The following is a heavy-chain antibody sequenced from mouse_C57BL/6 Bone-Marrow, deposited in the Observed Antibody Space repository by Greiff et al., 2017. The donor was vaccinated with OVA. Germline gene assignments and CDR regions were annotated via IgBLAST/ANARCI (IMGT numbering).Heavy chain of an antibody. CDR1: GFTFSSYG. CDR2: ISSGGSYT. V-gene: IGHV5-6*01. CDR3: ARHRGRHYCDY. J-gene: IGHJ2*01. D-gene: IGHD3-3*01. Sequence: EMHLVESGGDLVKPGGSLKLSCAASGFTFSSYGMSWVRQTPDKRLEWVATISSGGSYTYYPDSVKGRFTISRDNAKNTLYLQMSSLKSEDTAMYYCARHRGRHYCDYGGQGTTLTVSS.